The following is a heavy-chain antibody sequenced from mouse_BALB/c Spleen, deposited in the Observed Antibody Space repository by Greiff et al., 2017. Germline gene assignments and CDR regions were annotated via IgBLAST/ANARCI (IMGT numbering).Heavy chain of an antibody. V-gene: IGHV1S81*02. D-gene: IGHD2-14*01. J-gene: IGHJ1*01. CDR2: INPSNGRT. Sequence: QVQLKQPGAELVKPGASVKLSCKASGYTFTSYWMHWVKQRPGQGLEWIGEINPSNGRTNYNEKFKSKATLTVDKSSSTAYMQLSSLTSEDSAVYYCARGKVRRYFDVWGAGTTVTVSS. CDR3: ARGKVRRYFDV. CDR1: GYTFTSYW.